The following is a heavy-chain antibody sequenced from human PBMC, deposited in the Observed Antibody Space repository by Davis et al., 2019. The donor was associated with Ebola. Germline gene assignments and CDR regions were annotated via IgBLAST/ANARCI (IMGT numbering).Heavy chain of an antibody. Sequence: GGSLRLSCAASGFTFSSYWMSWVRQAPGKGLEWVANIKQDGSEKYYVDSVKGRFTISRDNAKNSLYLQMNRLRAEDTAVYYCARDGILWFGELLYTQGYYFDYWGQGTLVTVSS. CDR3: ARDGILWFGELLYTQGYYFDY. J-gene: IGHJ4*02. CDR2: IKQDGSEK. CDR1: GFTFSSYW. D-gene: IGHD3-10*01. V-gene: IGHV3-7*01.